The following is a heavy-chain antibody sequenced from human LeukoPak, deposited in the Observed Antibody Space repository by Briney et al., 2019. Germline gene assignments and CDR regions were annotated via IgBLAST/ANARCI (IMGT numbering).Heavy chain of an antibody. CDR1: VNTFNFHY. D-gene: IGHD3-3*01. CDR3: ASEKNYDYRYFDS. V-gene: IGHV1-46*02. CDR2: INCGDGIL. Sequence: GASVKVSCKASVNTFNFHYMHWMRQAPGQGLEWMGIINCGDGILGYAQTFQGRLTLTRDTSTSTVYMELSSLRSEDTAIYYCASEKNYDYRYFDSWGRGTVVTVSS. J-gene: IGHJ4*02.